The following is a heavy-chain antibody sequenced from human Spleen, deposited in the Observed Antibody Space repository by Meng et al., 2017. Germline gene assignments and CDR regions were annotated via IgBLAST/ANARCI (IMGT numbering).Heavy chain of an antibody. Sequence: QVQPQQWGAGLFNASETLCLTCGVYCWCFSCYYRSWIRQPPGKGLEWIGEINHSGSTNYDPSLESRSTISVDTSQNNLSLKLSSVTAADSAVYYCARGPTTMAHDFDYWGQGTLVTVSS. D-gene: IGHD4-11*01. V-gene: IGHV4-34*01. CDR1: CWCFSCYY. CDR2: INHSGST. CDR3: ARGPTTMAHDFDY. J-gene: IGHJ4*02.